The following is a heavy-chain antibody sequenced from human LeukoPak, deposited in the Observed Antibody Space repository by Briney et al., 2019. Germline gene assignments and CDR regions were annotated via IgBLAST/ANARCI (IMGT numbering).Heavy chain of an antibody. Sequence: SETLSLTCTVSGGSTSSYYWSWIRQPAGKGLEWIGRIYTSGSTNYNPSLKSRVTMSVDTSKNQFSLKLSSVAAADTAVYYCARATYYYGSGSYFDYWAREPWSPSPQ. CDR1: GGSTSSYY. J-gene: IGHJ4*02. D-gene: IGHD3-10*01. CDR2: IYTSGST. V-gene: IGHV4-4*07. CDR3: ARATYYYGSGSYFDY.